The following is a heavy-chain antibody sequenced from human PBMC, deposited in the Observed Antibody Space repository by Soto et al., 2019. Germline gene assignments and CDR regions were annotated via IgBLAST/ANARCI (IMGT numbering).Heavy chain of an antibody. CDR3: AKDRHWNDYAFDI. Sequence: QVQLVESGGGVVQPGRSLRLSCAASGFTFSSYGMHWVRQAPGKGLEWVAVISYDGSNKYYADSVKGRFTISRDNSKNTLYLQMNSLRAEDTAVYYCAKDRHWNDYAFDIWGQGTMVTVSS. J-gene: IGHJ3*02. D-gene: IGHD1-1*01. CDR1: GFTFSSYG. V-gene: IGHV3-30*18. CDR2: ISYDGSNK.